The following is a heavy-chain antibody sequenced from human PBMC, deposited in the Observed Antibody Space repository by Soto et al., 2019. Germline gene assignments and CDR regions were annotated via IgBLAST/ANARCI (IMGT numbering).Heavy chain of an antibody. Sequence: GGSLRLSCAASGFTFDDYAMHWVRQAPGKGLEWVSGISWNSGSIGYADSVKGRFTISRDNAKNSLYLQMNSLRAEDTALYYCAKDVSQRDIVVVPAAATLSYYYYMDVWGKGTTVTVSS. CDR3: AKDVSQRDIVVVPAAATLSYYYYMDV. CDR1: GFTFDDYA. J-gene: IGHJ6*03. D-gene: IGHD2-2*01. V-gene: IGHV3-9*01. CDR2: ISWNSGSI.